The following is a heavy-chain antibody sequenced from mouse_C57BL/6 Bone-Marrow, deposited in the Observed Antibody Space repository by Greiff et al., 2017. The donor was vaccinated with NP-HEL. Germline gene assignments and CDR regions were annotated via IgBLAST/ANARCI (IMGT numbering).Heavy chain of an antibody. CDR2: IDPETGGT. CDR1: GYTFTDYE. D-gene: IGHD4-1*01. J-gene: IGHJ2*01. V-gene: IGHV1-15*01. CDR3: TLNWDDFDY. Sequence: QVQLKQSGAELVRPGASVTLSCKASGYTFTDYEMHWVKQTPVHGLEWIGAIDPETGGTAYNQKFKGKAILTADKSSSTAYMELRSLTSEDSAVYYCTLNWDDFDYGGQGTTLTVSS.